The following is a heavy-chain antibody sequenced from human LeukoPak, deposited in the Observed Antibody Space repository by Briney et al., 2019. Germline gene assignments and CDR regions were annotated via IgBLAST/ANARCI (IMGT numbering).Heavy chain of an antibody. J-gene: IGHJ4*02. CDR2: IYYSGST. Sequence: PSETLSLTCNVSGGSISSYFWSWIRQPPGKRLEWLGYIYYSGSTDYNPSLKSRATISGDTSKNQFSLKLSSVTAADTAIYYCAREIPYSGSFEYWGQGILVTVSS. CDR1: GGSISSYF. CDR3: AREIPYSGSFEY. D-gene: IGHD1-26*01. V-gene: IGHV4-59*01.